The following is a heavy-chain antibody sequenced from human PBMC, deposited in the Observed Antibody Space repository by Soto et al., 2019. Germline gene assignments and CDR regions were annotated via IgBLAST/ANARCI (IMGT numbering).Heavy chain of an antibody. CDR3: ATRLLFAAAGTDYYYGMDV. D-gene: IGHD6-13*01. Sequence: SGKSSNKASGGSFSSYAISWVRQAPGQGLEWMGGIIPIFGTANYAQKFQGRVTITADKSTSTAYMELSSLRSEDTAVYYCATRLLFAAAGTDYYYGMDVWGQGTTVPVAS. CDR2: IIPIFGTA. J-gene: IGHJ6*02. CDR1: GGSFSSYA. V-gene: IGHV1-69*06.